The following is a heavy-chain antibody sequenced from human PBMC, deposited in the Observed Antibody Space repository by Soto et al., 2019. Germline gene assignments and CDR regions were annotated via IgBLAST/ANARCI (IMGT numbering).Heavy chain of an antibody. CDR1: GGSISSYY. Sequence: TSETLSLTCTVSGGSISSYYWSWIRQPPGKGLEWIGYIYYSGSTNYNPPLKSRVTISVDTSKNQFSLKLSSVTAADTAVYYCARGSFYGEEIQHWGQGTLVTVSS. CDR3: ARGSFYGEEIQH. D-gene: IGHD4-17*01. CDR2: IYYSGST. J-gene: IGHJ1*01. V-gene: IGHV4-59*01.